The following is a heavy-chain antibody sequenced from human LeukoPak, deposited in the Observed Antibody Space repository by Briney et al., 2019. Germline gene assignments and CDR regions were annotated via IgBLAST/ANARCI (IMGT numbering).Heavy chain of an antibody. CDR3: ARQNCSSTSCVLGDFDY. J-gene: IGHJ4*02. V-gene: IGHV1-2*02. Sequence: GASVKVSCKASGYTFTGYYMHWVRQAPGQGLEWMGWINPNSGGTNYAQKFQGRVTMTRDTSISTAYMELSRLRSDDTAVYYCARQNCSSTSCVLGDFDYWGQGTLVTVSS. CDR2: INPNSGGT. CDR1: GYTFTGYY. D-gene: IGHD2-2*01.